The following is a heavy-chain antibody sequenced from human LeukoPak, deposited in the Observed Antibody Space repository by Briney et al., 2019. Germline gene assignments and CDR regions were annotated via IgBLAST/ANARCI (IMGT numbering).Heavy chain of an antibody. Sequence: LRLSCAASGFTFSSYAMHWIRQPPGKGLEWIGSIYYSGSTYYNPSLKSRVTISVDTSKNQFSLKLSSVTAADTAVYYCASTPIDYGGNSYWYFDLWGRGTLVTVSS. D-gene: IGHD4-23*01. CDR2: IYYSGST. J-gene: IGHJ2*01. V-gene: IGHV4-39*07. CDR3: ASTPIDYGGNSYWYFDL. CDR1: GFTFSSYA.